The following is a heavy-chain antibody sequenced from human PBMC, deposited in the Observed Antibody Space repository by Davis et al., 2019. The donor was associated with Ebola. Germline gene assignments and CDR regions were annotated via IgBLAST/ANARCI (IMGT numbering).Heavy chain of an antibody. Sequence: GESLKISCQGSGYRFTSYWIGWVRQMPGKGLEWMGIIYPGDSDTRYSPSFQGQVTISADKSISTAYLQWSSLKASDTAMYYCARRGSTMFNWFDPWGQGTLVTVSS. J-gene: IGHJ5*02. V-gene: IGHV5-51*01. D-gene: IGHD3-10*02. CDR1: GYRFTSYW. CDR3: ARRGSTMFNWFDP. CDR2: IYPGDSDT.